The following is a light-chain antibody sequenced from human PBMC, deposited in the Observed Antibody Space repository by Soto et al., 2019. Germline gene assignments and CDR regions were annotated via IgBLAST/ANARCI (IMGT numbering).Light chain of an antibody. CDR2: GAS. J-gene: IGKJ4*01. CDR3: QQYNNWPLT. CDR1: QSVSIY. V-gene: IGKV3-15*01. Sequence: EIVMTQSPATLSVSPGERATLSCRASQSVSIYVAWYQQKPCQTPRILIYGASNRATGIPDRFSGGGSGTEFTLTISSLQSEDFAVYFCQQYNNWPLTFGGGTMVEI.